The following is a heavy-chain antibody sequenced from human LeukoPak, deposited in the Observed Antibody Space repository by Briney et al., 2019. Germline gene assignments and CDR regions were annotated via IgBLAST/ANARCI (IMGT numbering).Heavy chain of an antibody. CDR3: ARTYGSGSYPRFDY. J-gene: IGHJ4*02. CDR1: GGSISSYY. Sequence: SETLSLTCTVSGGSISSYYWSWIRQPAGKGLEWIGRIYTSGSTNYNPSLKSRVTMSVDTSKNQFSLKLSSVTAADTAVSYCARTYGSGSYPRFDYWGQGTLVTVSS. V-gene: IGHV4-4*07. CDR2: IYTSGST. D-gene: IGHD3-10*01.